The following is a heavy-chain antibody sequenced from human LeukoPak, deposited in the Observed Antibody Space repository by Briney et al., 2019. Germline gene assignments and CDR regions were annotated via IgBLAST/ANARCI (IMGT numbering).Heavy chain of an antibody. Sequence: AGGSLRLSCAASGFTVSSNYMRWVRQAPGKGLEWVSLIYSGGSTYYADSVKGRFTISRDNSKNTLYLQMNSLRAEDTAVYYCAKAKSYYDSSGYYYGMDVWGLGTTVTVSS. D-gene: IGHD3-22*01. J-gene: IGHJ6*02. CDR2: IYSGGST. V-gene: IGHV3-53*01. CDR1: GFTVSSNY. CDR3: AKAKSYYDSSGYYYGMDV.